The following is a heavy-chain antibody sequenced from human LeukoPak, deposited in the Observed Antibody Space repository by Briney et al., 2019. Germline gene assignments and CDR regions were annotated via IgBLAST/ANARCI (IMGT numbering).Heavy chain of an antibody. J-gene: IGHJ4*02. CDR1: GGTFGSYA. Sequence: GASVKVSCKASGGTFGSYAISWVRQAPGQGLEWMGGIIPIFGTANYAQKFQGRVTITADESTSTAYMELSSLRSEDTAVYYCARVGNYYDSSGSHFPFDYWGQGTLVTVSS. D-gene: IGHD3-22*01. V-gene: IGHV1-69*13. CDR3: ARVGNYYDSSGSHFPFDY. CDR2: IIPIFGTA.